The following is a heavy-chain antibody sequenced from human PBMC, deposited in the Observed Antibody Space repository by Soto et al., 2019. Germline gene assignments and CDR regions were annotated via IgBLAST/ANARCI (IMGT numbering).Heavy chain of an antibody. V-gene: IGHV1-69*13. Sequence: SVKASCKASGGTFSSYAISWVRHAPGQGLEWMGGIIPIFGTANYAQKFQGRVTITADESTSTAYMELSSLRSEDTAVYHCARDIVLVPAAMRFYYYYGMDVWGQGTTVTVSS. CDR1: GGTFSSYA. J-gene: IGHJ6*02. CDR2: IIPIFGTA. D-gene: IGHD2-2*01. CDR3: ARDIVLVPAAMRFYYYYGMDV.